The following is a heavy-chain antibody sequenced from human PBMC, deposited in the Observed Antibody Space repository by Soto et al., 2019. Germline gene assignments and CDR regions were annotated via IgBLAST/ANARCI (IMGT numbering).Heavy chain of an antibody. D-gene: IGHD6-6*01. CDR2: IYYSGST. CDR3: AGKQRKGSSSQTYYYYGMDV. V-gene: IGHV4-31*03. J-gene: IGHJ6*02. Sequence: PSETLSLTCTVSGGSISSGGYYWSWSRQHPGKGLEWIGYIYYSGSTYYNPSLKSRVTISVDTSKNQFSLKLSSVTAADTAVYYCAGKQRKGSSSQTYYYYGMDVWGQGTTVTVSS. CDR1: GGSISSGGYY.